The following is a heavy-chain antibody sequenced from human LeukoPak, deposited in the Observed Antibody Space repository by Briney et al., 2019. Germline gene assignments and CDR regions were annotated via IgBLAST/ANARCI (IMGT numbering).Heavy chain of an antibody. J-gene: IGHJ6*02. CDR2: IIPILGIA. V-gene: IGHV1-69*04. CDR1: GGTFSSYA. D-gene: IGHD2-2*01. CDR3: ARGEADIVVVPAATGYYYYGMDV. Sequence: SVKVSCKASGGTFSSYAISWVRQAPGQGLEWMGRIIPILGIANYAQKFQGRVTITADKSTSTAYMERSSLRSEDTAVYYCARGEADIVVVPAATGYYYYGMDVWGQGTTVTVSS.